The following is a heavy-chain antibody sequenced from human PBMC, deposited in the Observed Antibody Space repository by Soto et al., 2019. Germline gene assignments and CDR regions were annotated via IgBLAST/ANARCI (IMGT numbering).Heavy chain of an antibody. CDR2: IRSKANSYAT. CDR1: GFTFSGSA. V-gene: IGHV3-73*01. J-gene: IGHJ6*02. Sequence: LRLSCAASGFTFSGSAMHWVRQASGKGLEWVGRIRSKANSYATAYAASVKGRFTISRDDSKNTAYLQMNSLKTEDTAVYYCARDINYYDILTGYGYYYGMDVWGQGTTVTVSS. CDR3: ARDINYYDILTGYGYYYGMDV. D-gene: IGHD3-9*01.